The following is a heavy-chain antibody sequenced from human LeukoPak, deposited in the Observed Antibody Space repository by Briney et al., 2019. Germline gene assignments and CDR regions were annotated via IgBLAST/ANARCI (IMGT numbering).Heavy chain of an antibody. V-gene: IGHV6-1*01. D-gene: IGHD2-21*02. CDR3: ARNCGGDCYEGHYYYGMDV. J-gene: IGHJ6*02. CDR1: GDSVSSNSAD. Sequence: SQTLSLTCAISGDSVSSNSADWNWIRQSPSRGLEWLGRTYYRSKWYNDYAVSVKSRITINPDTSKNQFSLQLNSVTPEDTAVYYCARNCGGDCYEGHYYYGMDVWGQGTTVTVSS. CDR2: TYYRSKWYN.